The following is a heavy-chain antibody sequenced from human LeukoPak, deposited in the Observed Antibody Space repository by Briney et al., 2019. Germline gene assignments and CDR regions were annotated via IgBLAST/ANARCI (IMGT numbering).Heavy chain of an antibody. V-gene: IGHV3-21*01. CDR3: ARVTERWFRNYYYFDY. CDR2: ISSSSSYI. D-gene: IGHD1-7*01. J-gene: IGHJ4*02. Sequence: PGGSLRLSCTFSGLTFPSFAMSWVRQAPGKGLEWVSSISSSSSYIYYADSVKGRFTISRDNAKNSLYLQMNSLRAEDTAVYYCARVTERWFRNYYYFDYWGQGTLVTVSS. CDR1: GLTFPSFA.